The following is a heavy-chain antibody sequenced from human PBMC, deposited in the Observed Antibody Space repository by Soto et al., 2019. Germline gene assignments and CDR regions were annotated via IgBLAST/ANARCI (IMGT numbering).Heavy chain of an antibody. V-gene: IGHV3-30-3*01. J-gene: IGHJ5*02. CDR1: GFTFSSYA. Sequence: GGSLRLSCAASGFTFSSYAMHWVRQAPGKGLEWVAVISYDGSNKYYADSVKGRFTISRDNSKNTLYLQMNSLRAEDTAVYYCARGLGGYYYDWFDPWGQGTLVTVSS. CDR2: ISYDGSNK. CDR3: ARGLGGYYYDWFDP. D-gene: IGHD3-22*01.